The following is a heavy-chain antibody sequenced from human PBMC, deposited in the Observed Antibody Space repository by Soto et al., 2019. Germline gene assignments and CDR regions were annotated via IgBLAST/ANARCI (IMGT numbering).Heavy chain of an antibody. D-gene: IGHD2-2*01. Sequence: QVQLQESGPGLVKPSQTLSLTCTVSGGSISSGDYYWSWIRQPPGKGLEWIGYIYYSGSTYYNPSLKSRVTISVDASKNQFSLKLSSVTAADTAVYYCAGGGCISTCCRYNWFDPWGQGTLVTVSS. J-gene: IGHJ5*02. V-gene: IGHV4-30-4*01. CDR2: IYYSGST. CDR3: AGGGCISTCCRYNWFDP. CDR1: GGSISSGDYY.